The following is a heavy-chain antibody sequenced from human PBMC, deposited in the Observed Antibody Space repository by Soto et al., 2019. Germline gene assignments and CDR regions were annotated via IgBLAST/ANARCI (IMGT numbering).Heavy chain of an antibody. CDR3: AKEGYSSSSGYFDY. CDR2: ISYDGSNK. V-gene: IGHV3-30*18. J-gene: IGHJ4*02. CDR1: GFTFSSYG. D-gene: IGHD6-6*01. Sequence: QPGGSLRLSCAASGFTFSSYGMHWVRQAPGKGLEWVAVISYDGSNKYYADSVKGRFTISRDNSKNTLYLQMNSLRAEDTAVYYCAKEGYSSSSGYFDYWGQGTLVTVSS.